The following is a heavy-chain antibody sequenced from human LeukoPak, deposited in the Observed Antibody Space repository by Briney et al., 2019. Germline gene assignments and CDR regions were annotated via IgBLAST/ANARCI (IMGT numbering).Heavy chain of an antibody. Sequence: SSETLSLTCAVYGGSFSGYYWSWIRQPPGKGLEWIGEINHSGSTNYNPSLKSRVTISVDTSKNQFSLKLSSVTAADTAVYYCARQGYCSSTSCHKWWFDLWGQGTLVTVSS. CDR3: ARQGYCSSTSCHKWWFDL. D-gene: IGHD2-2*01. CDR2: INHSGST. V-gene: IGHV4-34*01. J-gene: IGHJ5*02. CDR1: GGSFSGYY.